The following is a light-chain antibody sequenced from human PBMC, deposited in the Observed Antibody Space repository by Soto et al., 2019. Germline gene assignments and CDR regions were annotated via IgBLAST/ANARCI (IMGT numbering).Light chain of an antibody. J-gene: IGLJ1*01. Sequence: QSVLTQPPSVSGAPGQRVTISCTGSSSNIGAGYDVHWYQQLPGTAPKLLIYDNNNRPSGVPDRFSGSKSGTSASLAITGLQAGDEADYYCQSYDSSRSGYVFGTGSKVTVL. CDR2: DNN. CDR3: QSYDSSRSGYV. CDR1: SSNIGAGYD. V-gene: IGLV1-40*01.